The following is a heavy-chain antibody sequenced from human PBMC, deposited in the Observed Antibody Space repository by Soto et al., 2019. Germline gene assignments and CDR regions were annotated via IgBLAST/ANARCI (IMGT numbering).Heavy chain of an antibody. V-gene: IGHV4-39*01. CDR1: GGSISSSSYY. Sequence: SETLSLTCTVSGGSISSSSYYWGWIRQPPGKGLEWIGSIYYSGSTYYNPSLKSRVTISVDTSKNQFSLKLSSVTAADTAVYYCAGPPPKPAAETHYYYMDVWGKGTTATVSS. J-gene: IGHJ6*03. CDR2: IYYSGST. D-gene: IGHD2-2*01. CDR3: AGPPPKPAAETHYYYMDV.